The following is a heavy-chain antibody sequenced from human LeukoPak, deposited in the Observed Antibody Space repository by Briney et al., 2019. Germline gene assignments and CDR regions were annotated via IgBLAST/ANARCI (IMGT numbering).Heavy chain of an antibody. V-gene: IGHV4-39*01. CDR1: GGSISSSSYY. CDR3: ARGRYDSSGYYALFDY. CDR2: IYYSGST. Sequence: SETLSLTCTVSGGSISSSSYYWGWIRQPPGKGLEWIGSIYYSGSTYYNPSLKSRVTISVDTSKNQFSLKLSSVTAADTAVYYCARGRYDSSGYYALFDYWGRGTLVTVSS. D-gene: IGHD3-22*01. J-gene: IGHJ4*02.